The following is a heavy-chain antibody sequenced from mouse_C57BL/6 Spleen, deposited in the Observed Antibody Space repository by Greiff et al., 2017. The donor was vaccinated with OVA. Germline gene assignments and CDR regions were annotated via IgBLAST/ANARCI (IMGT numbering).Heavy chain of an antibody. CDR2: INPGSGGT. CDR3: ARGVYDYFDY. Sequence: VQLQQSGAELVRPGTSVKVSCKASGYAFTNYLIEWVKQRPGQGLEWIGVINPGSGGTNYNEKFKGKATLTADKSSSTAYMQLISLTSEDSAVYFCARGVYDYFDYWGQGTTLTVSS. V-gene: IGHV1-54*01. CDR1: GYAFTNYL. J-gene: IGHJ2*01. D-gene: IGHD2-3*01.